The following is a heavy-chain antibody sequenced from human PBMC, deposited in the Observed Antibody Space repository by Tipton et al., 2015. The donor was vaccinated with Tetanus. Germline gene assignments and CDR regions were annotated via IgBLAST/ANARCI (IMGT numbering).Heavy chain of an antibody. CDR2: IYSGSTRT. V-gene: IGHV3-23*03. J-gene: IGHJ2*01. Sequence: SLRLSCAASGFTFSNCAMSWVRQAPGKGLEWVSVIYSGSTRTFYVDSMGGRFTVSRDDSKSTVYLQMNSLRAEDTAVYFCARWQRGRSGYYWFFDLWGRGTLVTVSS. CDR3: ARWQRGRSGYYWFFDL. CDR1: GFTFSNCA. D-gene: IGHD3-22*01.